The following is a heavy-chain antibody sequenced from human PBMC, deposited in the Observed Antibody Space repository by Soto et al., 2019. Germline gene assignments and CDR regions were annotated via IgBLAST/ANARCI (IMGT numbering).Heavy chain of an antibody. CDR3: AREHILFGVVIEDY. D-gene: IGHD3-3*01. Sequence: QVQLQESGPGLVKPSETLSLTCTVSGGSVSSGTYYWSWIRQPPGKGLEWIGYIYYSGSTNYNSSRKSRVSISVDTSKNQLSLKLSSVTAADTAVYCCAREHILFGVVIEDYWGQGTLVTVSS. V-gene: IGHV4-61*01. CDR2: IYYSGST. J-gene: IGHJ4*02. CDR1: GGSVSSGTYY.